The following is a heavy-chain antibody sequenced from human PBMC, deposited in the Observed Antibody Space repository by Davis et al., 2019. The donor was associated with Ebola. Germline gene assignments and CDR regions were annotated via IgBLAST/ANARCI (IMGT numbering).Heavy chain of an antibody. Sequence: RFQDRVTMTRDTSTSTVYMELSSLRSEDTAVYYCARFSGYCSGGSCYLSFDYWGQGTLVTVSS. CDR3: ARFSGYCSGGSCYLSFDY. J-gene: IGHJ4*02. V-gene: IGHV1-46*01. D-gene: IGHD2-15*01.